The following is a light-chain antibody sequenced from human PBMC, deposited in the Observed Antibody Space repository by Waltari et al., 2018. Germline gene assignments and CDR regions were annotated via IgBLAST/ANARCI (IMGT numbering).Light chain of an antibody. CDR1: QSVGRY. CDR2: DAS. CDR3: QKYVNIPAT. V-gene: IGKV3-20*01. J-gene: IGKJ1*01. Sequence: EIVLTHSPGTLSLSPGERATLSCRASQSVGRYLAWYQQKPGQAPRLLIYDASTRATGIPDRFSGSGSGTDFSLTISRLESEDFAVYYCQKYVNIPATFGQGTKVEIK.